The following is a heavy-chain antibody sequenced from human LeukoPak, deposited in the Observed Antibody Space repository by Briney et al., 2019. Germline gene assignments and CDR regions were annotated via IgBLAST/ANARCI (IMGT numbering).Heavy chain of an antibody. V-gene: IGHV3-74*01. CDR2: IKSDGST. CDR1: GFTFSRYW. J-gene: IGHJ6*03. Sequence: GGSLRLSCAASGFTFSRYWMHWVRHAPGKGLVWVSRIKSDGSTNYADSVKGRFTISRDNAKNTVSLQMNSLRAEDTGVYYCAKDGWCSYDQNYYYYYMDVWGKGTTVTVSS. D-gene: IGHD5-18*01. CDR3: AKDGWCSYDQNYYYYYMDV.